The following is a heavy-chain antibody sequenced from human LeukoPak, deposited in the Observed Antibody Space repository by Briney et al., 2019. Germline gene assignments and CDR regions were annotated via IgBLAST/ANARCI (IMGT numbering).Heavy chain of an antibody. J-gene: IGHJ3*02. CDR3: ARDLVAVTKGFDI. D-gene: IGHD4-17*01. Sequence: PSETLSLTCAVSGDSFSSHYWTWIRQPPGRGLEWIGYISYIGTTNYNPSLKSRVTISIDTSKNQFSLKLSSVTTADTAVYYCARDLVAVTKGFDIWGLGTMVSVSS. CDR1: GDSFSSHY. CDR2: ISYIGTT. V-gene: IGHV4-59*11.